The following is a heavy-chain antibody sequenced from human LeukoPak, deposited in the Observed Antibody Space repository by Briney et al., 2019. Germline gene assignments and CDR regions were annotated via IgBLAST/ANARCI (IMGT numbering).Heavy chain of an antibody. CDR3: ARGVGWELPDFFDY. V-gene: IGHV4-38-2*02. CDR2: IYHSGSS. J-gene: IGHJ4*02. Sequence: SETLSLTCTVSGYSISSGYYWGWIRQPPGKGLEWIGSIYHSGSSYYNPSLKSRVTMSIDTSNNQFSLRLRFVTAADTAVYYCARGVGWELPDFFDYWGQGTLVTVSS. D-gene: IGHD1-26*01. CDR1: GYSISSGYY.